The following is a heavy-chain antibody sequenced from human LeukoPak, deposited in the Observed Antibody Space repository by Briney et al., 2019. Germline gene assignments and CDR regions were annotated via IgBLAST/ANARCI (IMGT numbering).Heavy chain of an antibody. Sequence: GGSLTLSCAASGFTFSSYAMHWVRQAPGKGLEWVAVISYDGSNKYYTDSVKGRFTIARDNSKNTLYLQMNSLRAEDTAVYYCAREVDFWNYYGMDVWGQGTTVTVSS. V-gene: IGHV3-30-3*01. CDR3: AREVDFWNYYGMDV. J-gene: IGHJ6*02. CDR1: GFTFSSYA. D-gene: IGHD3-3*01. CDR2: ISYDGSNK.